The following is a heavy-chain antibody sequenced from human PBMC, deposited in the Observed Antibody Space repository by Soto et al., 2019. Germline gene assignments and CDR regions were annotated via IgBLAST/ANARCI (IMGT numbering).Heavy chain of an antibody. CDR3: ARHLDCSSTSCPYYYGMDV. V-gene: IGHV4-39*01. J-gene: IGHJ6*02. D-gene: IGHD2-2*01. Sequence: QLQLQESGPGLVKPSETLSLTCTVSGGSISSSSYYWGWIRQPPGKGLEWIGSIYYSGSTYYNPSLKSLVTISVDTSKNQFSLKLSSVTAADTAVYYCARHLDCSSTSCPYYYGMDVWGQGTTVTVSS. CDR2: IYYSGST. CDR1: GGSISSSSYY.